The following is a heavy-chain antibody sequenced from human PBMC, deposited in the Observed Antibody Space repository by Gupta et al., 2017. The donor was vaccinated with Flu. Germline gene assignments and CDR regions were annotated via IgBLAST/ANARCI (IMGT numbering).Heavy chain of an antibody. V-gene: IGHV3-21*01. CDR1: GFTFSSYT. CDR3: ARGTDYDYGDYAAF. J-gene: IGHJ4*02. Sequence: EVQLVESGGGPVKAGDSLRLSSAASGFTFSSYTMNWVRQAPGKGLEWVSSISSSSSYIYYADSVKGRFTIFRDNAKNSLYLQMNSLRAEDTAVYYCARGTDYDYGDYAAFWGQGTLVTVSS. CDR2: ISSSSSYI. D-gene: IGHD4-17*01.